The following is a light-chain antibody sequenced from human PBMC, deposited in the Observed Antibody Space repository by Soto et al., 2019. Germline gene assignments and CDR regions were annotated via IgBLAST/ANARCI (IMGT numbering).Light chain of an antibody. CDR1: QSISSY. J-gene: IGKJ4*01. CDR2: AAS. CDR3: QQSYTTPVT. Sequence: DIQMTQSPSSLSASVGDRVTITCRASQSISSYLNWYQQKPGRDPKVLIYAASSLQSGVPSRFSGSGSGTDFTLTISSLQPEDFATYYCQQSYTTPVTFGGGTKVVIK. V-gene: IGKV1-39*01.